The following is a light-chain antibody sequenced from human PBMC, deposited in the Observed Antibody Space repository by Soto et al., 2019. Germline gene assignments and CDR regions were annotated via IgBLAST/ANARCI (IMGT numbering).Light chain of an antibody. CDR3: QQSYRIPPWT. V-gene: IGKV1-39*01. CDR2: AAS. Sequence: DIQMTQSPSSLSASVGDRVTITCRASQSISTFLNWYQQRPGKAPELLIYAASNLQSGVPSRFSGSGSGTDFALTISSLQPEEFATYYCQQSYRIPPWTFGQGTKVEIK. J-gene: IGKJ1*01. CDR1: QSISTF.